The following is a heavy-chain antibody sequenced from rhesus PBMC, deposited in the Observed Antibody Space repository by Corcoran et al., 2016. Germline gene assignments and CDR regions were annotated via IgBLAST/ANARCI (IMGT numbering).Heavy chain of an antibody. V-gene: IGHV4-173*01. CDR1: GGSISSNS. Sequence: QVQLQESGPGLVKPSETLSLTCAVSGGSISSNSWNWIRQPPGKALEWIGRISGSGGKTDYKPARKRRVTISKDTAKNQFYLKLSSVTAADTAVYYCARERGGISSDVDYWGQGVLVTVSS. CDR2: ISGSGGKT. J-gene: IGHJ4*01. CDR3: ARERGGISSDVDY. D-gene: IGHD2-39*02.